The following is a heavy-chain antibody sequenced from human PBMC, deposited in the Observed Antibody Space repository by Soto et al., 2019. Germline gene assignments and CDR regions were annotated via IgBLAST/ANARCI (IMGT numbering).Heavy chain of an antibody. D-gene: IGHD3-22*01. CDR2: FDPEDGET. CDR1: GYTLTELS. J-gene: IGHJ4*02. CDR3: ARQRYYDSSGCFDY. V-gene: IGHV1-24*01. Sequence: GASVKVSCKVSGYTLTELSMHWVRQAPGKGLEWMGGFDPEDGETIYAQKLQGRVTMTTDTSTSTAYMELRSLRSDDTAVYYCARQRYYDSSGCFDYWGQGTLVTVSS.